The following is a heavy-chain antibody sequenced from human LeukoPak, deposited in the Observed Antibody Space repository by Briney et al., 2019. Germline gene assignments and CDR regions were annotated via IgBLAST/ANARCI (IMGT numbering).Heavy chain of an antibody. CDR2: ISGSGGST. CDR3: AKDRWMDFWSGETYIDY. CDR1: GFTFSSYA. J-gene: IGHJ4*02. D-gene: IGHD3-3*01. Sequence: PGGSLRLSCAASGFTFSSYAMSWVRQAPGKGLEWASAISGSGGSTYYADSVKGRFTISRDNSKNTLYLQMNSLRAEDTAVYYCAKDRWMDFWSGETYIDYWGQGTLVTVSS. V-gene: IGHV3-23*01.